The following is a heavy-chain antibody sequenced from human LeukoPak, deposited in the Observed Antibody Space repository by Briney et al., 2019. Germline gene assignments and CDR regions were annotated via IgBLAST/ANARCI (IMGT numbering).Heavy chain of an antibody. V-gene: IGHV3-15*01. Sequence: GGSLRLSCAASGFTFSNAWMSWVRQAPGKGLEWVGRIKSKTDGGTTDYAAPVKGRFTISRDDSKNTLYLQMNCLKTEHTAVYYCTTGNEEVVVPAAIRYNDYWGQGTLVTVSS. CDR3: TTGNEEVVVPAAIRYNDY. CDR1: GFTFSNAW. CDR2: IKSKTDGGTT. D-gene: IGHD2-2*02. J-gene: IGHJ4*02.